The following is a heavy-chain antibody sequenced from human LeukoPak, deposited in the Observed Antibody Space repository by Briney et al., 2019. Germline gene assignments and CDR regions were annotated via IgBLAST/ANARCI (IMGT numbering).Heavy chain of an antibody. J-gene: IGHJ6*03. CDR2: VYHSGLT. CDR3: TRGDSGYLTLRYYYMDV. CDR1: GASVSTNNW. V-gene: IGHV4/OR15-8*02. D-gene: IGHD3-22*01. Sequence: SETLSLTCVVSGASVSTNNWWTWVRQAPGKGLEWIGEVYHSGLTNYSPSLKSRVTMSIDKSKNIFSLNLASVTAADTAVYYCTRGDSGYLTLRYYYMDVWGKGTTVTVSS.